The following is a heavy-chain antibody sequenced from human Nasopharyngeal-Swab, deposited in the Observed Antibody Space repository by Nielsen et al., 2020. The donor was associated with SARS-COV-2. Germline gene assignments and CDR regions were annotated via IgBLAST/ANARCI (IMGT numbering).Heavy chain of an antibody. CDR2: ISSGSSYI. CDR3: ARAGITMVRAFDY. D-gene: IGHD3-10*01. J-gene: IGHJ4*02. Sequence: WIRQPPGKGLEWVSSISSGSSYIYYADSVKGRFTISRDNAKNSLYLQMNSLRAEDTAVYYCARAGITMVRAFDYWGQGTLVTVSS. V-gene: IGHV3-21*01.